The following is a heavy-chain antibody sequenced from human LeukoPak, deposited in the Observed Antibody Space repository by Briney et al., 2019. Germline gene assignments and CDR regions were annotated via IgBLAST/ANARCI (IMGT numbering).Heavy chain of an antibody. D-gene: IGHD6-13*01. CDR3: AGEGTPVLAAGMWGYRYYYMDV. Sequence: PGGSLRLSCAASGFTFGGYDMSWVRQAPGKGLEWVAGINGNGGDTGYAESVKGRFIVSRDNARNSLYLHMKSLRAEHTAFYYCAGEGTPVLAAGMWGYRYYYMDVWGKGTTVTVSS. V-gene: IGHV3-20*04. CDR2: INGNGGDT. CDR1: GFTFGGYD. J-gene: IGHJ6*03.